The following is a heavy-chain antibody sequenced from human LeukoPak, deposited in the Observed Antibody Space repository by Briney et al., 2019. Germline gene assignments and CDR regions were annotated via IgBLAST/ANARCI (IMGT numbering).Heavy chain of an antibody. CDR3: ARDLGDIVLEPPSIHFDL. D-gene: IGHD3-16*01. Sequence: GGSLRLSCAASGFTFSSYAMNWVRQAPGKGLEWVASISSRSSYIYYEDSLKGRFTISRDNAKYSLYLQMTGLRVEDTAMYFCARDLGDIVLEPPSIHFDLWGRGTLVTVSS. CDR2: ISSRSSYI. J-gene: IGHJ2*01. V-gene: IGHV3-21*01. CDR1: GFTFSSYA.